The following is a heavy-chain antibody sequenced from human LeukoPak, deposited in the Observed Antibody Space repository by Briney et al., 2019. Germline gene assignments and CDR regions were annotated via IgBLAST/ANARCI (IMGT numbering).Heavy chain of an antibody. CDR1: GYSISSGYY. J-gene: IGHJ5*02. CDR3: ARDRSSSGWEPFDP. V-gene: IGHV4-38-2*02. CDR2: IYHSGNT. D-gene: IGHD3-22*01. Sequence: SETLSLTCSVSGYSISSGYYWGWIRQPPGKGLEWIGSIYHSGNTYYNPSFKSRVTISVDTSKNQFSLKLSSVTAADTAVYYCARDRSSSGWEPFDPWGQGILVTVSS.